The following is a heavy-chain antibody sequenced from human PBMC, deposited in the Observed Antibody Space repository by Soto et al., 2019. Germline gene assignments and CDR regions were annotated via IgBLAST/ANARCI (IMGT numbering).Heavy chain of an antibody. Sequence: PSETLSLTCTVSGGSISSCYWSWIRQPPGKGLEWIGYIYYSGSTNYNPSLKSRVTISVDTSKNQFSLKLSSVTAADTAVYYCARGVYSGYDTRWFDPWGQGTLVTVSS. V-gene: IGHV4-59*01. CDR3: ARGVYSGYDTRWFDP. D-gene: IGHD5-12*01. CDR2: IYYSGST. CDR1: GGSISSCY. J-gene: IGHJ5*02.